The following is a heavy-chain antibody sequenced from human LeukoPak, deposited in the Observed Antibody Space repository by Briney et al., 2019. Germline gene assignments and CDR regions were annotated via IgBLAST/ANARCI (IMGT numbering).Heavy chain of an antibody. D-gene: IGHD3-22*01. CDR2: IYPGDSDT. J-gene: IGHJ4*02. V-gene: IGHV5-51*01. CDR1: GYSFTSYW. Sequence: GESLKISCKGSGYSFTSYWIGWVRQMPGKGLEWMGIIYPGDSDTRYSPSFQGQVTISADKSISTAYLQWSSLKASDTAMYYCARLGMGAYDSSGYYLTYFDYWGQGTLVTVSS. CDR3: ARLGMGAYDSSGYYLTYFDY.